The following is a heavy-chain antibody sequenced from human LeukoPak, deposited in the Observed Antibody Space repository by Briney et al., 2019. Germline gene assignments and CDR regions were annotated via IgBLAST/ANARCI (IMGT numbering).Heavy chain of an antibody. CDR2: ISGSGGST. CDR1: GFTFSSYA. D-gene: IGHD6-13*01. V-gene: IGHV3-23*01. J-gene: IGHJ6*03. CDR3: ARDKVQLATPDFYYSYYMDV. Sequence: GGSLRLSCAASGFTFSSYAMSWVRQAPGKGLEWVSAISGSGGSTYYADSVKGRFTISRDNAKNSLYLQMNSLRAEDTAVYYCARDKVQLATPDFYYSYYMDVWGKGTTVTVSS.